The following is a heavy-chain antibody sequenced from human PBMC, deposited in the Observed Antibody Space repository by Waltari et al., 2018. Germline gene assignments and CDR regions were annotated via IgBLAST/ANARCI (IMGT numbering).Heavy chain of an antibody. J-gene: IGHJ2*01. CDR1: GFLLSTYC. CDR2: IKQDGTDT. V-gene: IGHV3-7*03. D-gene: IGHD2-2*01. CDR3: ARVGPIVVPGNPWFFAL. Sequence: EVHLVESGGGLVQPGGSPRPSCAASGFLLSTYCMSWVRPVPGRGLEWVASIKQDGTDTYYVDSVKGRFSISRDNAENSLTLQMNSLRAEDTAVYYCARVGPIVVPGNPWFFALWGRGTLVTVSS.